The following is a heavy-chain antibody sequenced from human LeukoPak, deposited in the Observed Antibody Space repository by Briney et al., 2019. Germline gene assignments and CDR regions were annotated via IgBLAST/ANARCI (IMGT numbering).Heavy chain of an antibody. J-gene: IGHJ6*02. CDR2: IYYSGST. V-gene: IGHV4-59*01. CDR3: ARDETLNYYYGMDV. Sequence: SETLSLTCTVSGGSISSYYWSWIRQPPGKGLEWIGYIYYSGSTNYNPSLKSRVTISVDTSKNQFSLKLSSVAAADTAVYYCARDETLNYYYGMDVWGQGTTVTVSS. CDR1: GGSISSYY.